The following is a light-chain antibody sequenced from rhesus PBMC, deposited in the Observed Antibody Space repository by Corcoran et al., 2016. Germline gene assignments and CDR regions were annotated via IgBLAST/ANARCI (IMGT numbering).Light chain of an antibody. J-gene: IGKJ4*01. Sequence: DIQLTQSPPSLSASLGDRVTIICRASENVYSYLHWYQQEPGKAPKILIYATSTLQSGAPARFSGSGSGTEEPFTISSLQPEDVATYYCQHAYSTPRTFGGGTKVEIK. CDR2: ATS. V-gene: IGKV1-74*01. CDR1: ENVYSY. CDR3: QHAYSTPRT.